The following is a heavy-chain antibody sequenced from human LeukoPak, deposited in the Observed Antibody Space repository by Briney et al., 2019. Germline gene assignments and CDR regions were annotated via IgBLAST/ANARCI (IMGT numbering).Heavy chain of an antibody. Sequence: ASVTVSFKASGYTFTSYYMHWVRQAPGQGLEWMGIINPSGGSTSYAQKFQGRVTMTRDTSTSTVYMELSSLRSEDTAVYYCARDTYNYDSSGYPTYYFDYWGQGTLVTVSS. CDR2: INPSGGST. J-gene: IGHJ4*02. V-gene: IGHV1-46*01. D-gene: IGHD3-22*01. CDR1: GYTFTSYY. CDR3: ARDTYNYDSSGYPTYYFDY.